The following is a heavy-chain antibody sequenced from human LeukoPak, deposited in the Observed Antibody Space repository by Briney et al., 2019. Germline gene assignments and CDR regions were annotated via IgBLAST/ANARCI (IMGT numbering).Heavy chain of an antibody. V-gene: IGHV3-33*01. Sequence: GGSLRLSCAASGFTFSSYGMHWVRQAPGKGLEWVAVIWYDGSNKYYADSVKGRFTISRDNSKNTLYLEMSSLRAEDTAVYYCARESARWFDPWGQGTLVIVSS. D-gene: IGHD6-25*01. CDR1: GFTFSSYG. CDR3: ARESARWFDP. J-gene: IGHJ5*02. CDR2: IWYDGSNK.